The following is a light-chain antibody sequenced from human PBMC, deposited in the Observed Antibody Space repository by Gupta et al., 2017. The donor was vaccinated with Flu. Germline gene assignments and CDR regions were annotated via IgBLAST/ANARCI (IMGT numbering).Light chain of an antibody. CDR3: QSADSSGAYPV. V-gene: IGLV3-25*02. CDR2: QDS. Sequence: SYELTQPPSVSVSPGQTARITCSGDALPKQYASWYQQRPGQAPVLVIYQDSERHSGIPERFSGSTSGTTVTLTISGVQAEDEADYYCQSADSSGAYPVFGGGTKLTVL. CDR1: ALPKQY. J-gene: IGLJ2*01.